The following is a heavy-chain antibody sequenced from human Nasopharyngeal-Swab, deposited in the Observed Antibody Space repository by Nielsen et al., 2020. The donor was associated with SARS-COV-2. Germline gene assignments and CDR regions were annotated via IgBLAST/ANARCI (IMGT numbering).Heavy chain of an antibody. CDR3: ARSVGSFYGQGAFDI. CDR1: GFTFSRYA. D-gene: IGHD1-26*01. J-gene: IGHJ3*02. Sequence: GESLKISCAASGFTFSRYAMSWFRQAPGKGLEWVGFIRSKTYGGAPEYAASVKGRFTISRDGAESIAYLQMNSLETEDTGVYYCARSVGSFYGQGAFDIWGQGTMVTVSS. V-gene: IGHV3-49*01. CDR2: IRSKTYGGAP.